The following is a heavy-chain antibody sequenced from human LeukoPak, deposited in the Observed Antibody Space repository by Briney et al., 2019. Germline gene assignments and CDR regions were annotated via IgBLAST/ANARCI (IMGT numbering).Heavy chain of an antibody. CDR3: ARDLVVAGTGDS. Sequence: GGSLRLSCAASGFTFSSYWVSWVRQVPGKGLEWVANIEQDGSEKYYVDSVKGRFTISGDNAKNSLYLQMNSLRAEDTAVYYCARDLVVAGTGDSWGQGTLVTVSS. V-gene: IGHV3-7*04. CDR2: IEQDGSEK. D-gene: IGHD6-19*01. J-gene: IGHJ4*02. CDR1: GFTFSSYW.